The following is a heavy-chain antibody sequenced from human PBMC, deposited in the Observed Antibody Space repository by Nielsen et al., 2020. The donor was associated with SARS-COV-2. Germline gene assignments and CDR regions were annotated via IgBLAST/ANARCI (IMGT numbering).Heavy chain of an antibody. Sequence: ASVNVSCMASGYTFTSYYMHWVRQAAGQGLEWMGIINPSGGSTSYAQKFQGRVTMTRDTSTSTVYMELSSLRSEDTAVYYCARAGFLEWNPFDYWGQGTLVTVSS. V-gene: IGHV1-46*01. D-gene: IGHD3-3*01. CDR3: ARAGFLEWNPFDY. CDR1: GYTFTSYY. CDR2: INPSGGST. J-gene: IGHJ4*02.